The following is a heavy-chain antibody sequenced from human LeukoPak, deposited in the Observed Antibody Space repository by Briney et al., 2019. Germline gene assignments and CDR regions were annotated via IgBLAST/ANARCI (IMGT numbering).Heavy chain of an antibody. V-gene: IGHV3-30*18. J-gene: IGHJ3*02. Sequence: PGGSLRLSCAASGFTFSSYGMHWVRQAPGKGLEWVAVISYDGSNKYYADSVKGRFTISRDNSKNTLYLQMNSLRAEDTAVYYCAKALRMVRGVAFDIWGQGTMVTVSS. CDR2: ISYDGSNK. CDR1: GFTFSSYG. D-gene: IGHD3-10*01. CDR3: AKALRMVRGVAFDI.